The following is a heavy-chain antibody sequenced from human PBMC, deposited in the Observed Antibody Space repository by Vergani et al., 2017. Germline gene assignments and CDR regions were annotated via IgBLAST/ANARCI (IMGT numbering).Heavy chain of an antibody. CDR2: ISGSGGST. V-gene: IGHV3-23*04. D-gene: IGHD2-2*01. J-gene: IGHJ4*02. CDR3: AKLAIVVVPAATEIDY. Sequence: VQLVESGGGVVQPGRSLRLSCAASGFTFSSYAMSWVRQAPGKGLEWVSAISGSGGSTYYADSVKGRFTISRDNSKNTLYLQMNSLRAEDTAVYYCAKLAIVVVPAATEIDYWGQGTLVTVSS. CDR1: GFTFSSYA.